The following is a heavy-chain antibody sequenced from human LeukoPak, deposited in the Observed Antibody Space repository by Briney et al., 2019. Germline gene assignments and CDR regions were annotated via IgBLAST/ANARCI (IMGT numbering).Heavy chain of an antibody. J-gene: IGHJ4*02. CDR1: GGSIGSSNHY. D-gene: IGHD3-9*01. CDR3: ARRFETYYFGF. V-gene: IGHV4-39*01. Sequence: SETLSLTCSVSGGSIGSSNHYWAWIRQPPGKGLEWIGSIHYSGYTYYRPSLKSRVTISVDTSKNQFYLKLTSMTAADTAVYYCARRFETYYFGFWGQGTLVTVSS. CDR2: IHYSGYT.